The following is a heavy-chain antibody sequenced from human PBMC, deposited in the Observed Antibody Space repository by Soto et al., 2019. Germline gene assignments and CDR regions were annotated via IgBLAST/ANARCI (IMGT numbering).Heavy chain of an antibody. D-gene: IGHD3-3*01. CDR1: GDSIRSDAHY. V-gene: IGHV4-30-4*01. CDR2: IYHSGST. CDR3: ARLPFKIFRVVINYYGMDV. J-gene: IGHJ6*02. Sequence: SETLSLTCTVSGDSIRSDAHYWTWIRQPPGKGLEWIGYIYHSGSTYHNPSLKSRVSISVDTSKNQFSLKVTSVTAADTAVYYCARLPFKIFRVVINYYGMDVWGQGTTVTVSS.